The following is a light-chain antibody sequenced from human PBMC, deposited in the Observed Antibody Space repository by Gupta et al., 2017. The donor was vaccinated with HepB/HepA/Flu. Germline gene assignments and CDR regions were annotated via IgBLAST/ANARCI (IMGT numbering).Light chain of an antibody. J-gene: IGLJ1*01. CDR3: AAWEDSLNGYV. Sequence: QSVLTQSPSASATPGQRVTISCSGDNSNIGKSSVNWYQHLPGTAPKLLIYDTDVRLSEVPDRFSGSKSGTSASLAISGLQSEDEADYFCAAWEDSLNGYVFGTGTSVTVL. CDR2: DTD. CDR1: NSNIGKSS. V-gene: IGLV1-44*01.